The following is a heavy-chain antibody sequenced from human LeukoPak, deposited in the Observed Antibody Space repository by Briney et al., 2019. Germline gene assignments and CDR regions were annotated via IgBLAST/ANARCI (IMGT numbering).Heavy chain of an antibody. V-gene: IGHV3-74*01. CDR2: INSDGSST. CDR1: GFTFSSYW. J-gene: IGHJ4*02. D-gene: IGHD3-16*01. Sequence: GGSLRLSCAASGFTFSSYWMHWVRQAPGKGLVWVSRINSDGSSTSYADSVKGRFTISRDNSKNTLYLQMNSLRAEDTAVYYCAKNSPEFGLLDYWGQGTLVTVSS. CDR3: AKNSPEFGLLDY.